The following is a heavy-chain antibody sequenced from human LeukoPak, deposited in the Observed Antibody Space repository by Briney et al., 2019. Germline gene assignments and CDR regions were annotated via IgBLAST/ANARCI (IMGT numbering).Heavy chain of an antibody. J-gene: IGHJ6*02. D-gene: IGHD6-13*01. CDR1: GFTFDDYA. Sequence: GGSLRLSCAASGFTFDDYAMHWVRQAPGKGLEWVSGISWNSGSIGYADSVKGRFTISRDNAKNSLYLQMNSPRAEDTALYYCAKDQGAAAGYYYYYGMDVWGQGTTVTVSS. V-gene: IGHV3-9*01. CDR2: ISWNSGSI. CDR3: AKDQGAAAGYYYYYGMDV.